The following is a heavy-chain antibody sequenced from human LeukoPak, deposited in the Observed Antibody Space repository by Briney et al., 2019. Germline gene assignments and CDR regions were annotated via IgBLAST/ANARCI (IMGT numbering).Heavy chain of an antibody. Sequence: PGGSLRLSCAASGITFSSNWMHWVRQAPGKGLVWVSRINSDGSSTSYADSVKGRFTISRDNAKNTLYLQMNSLRVEDTAVYYCARAMVREIQPDYWGQGTLVTVSS. D-gene: IGHD3-10*01. V-gene: IGHV3-74*01. CDR2: INSDGSST. CDR1: GITFSSNW. CDR3: ARAMVREIQPDY. J-gene: IGHJ4*02.